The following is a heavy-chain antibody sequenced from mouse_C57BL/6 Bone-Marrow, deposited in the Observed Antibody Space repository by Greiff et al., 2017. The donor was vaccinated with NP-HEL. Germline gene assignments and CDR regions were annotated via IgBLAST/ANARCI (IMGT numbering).Heavy chain of an antibody. V-gene: IGHV5-9-1*02. CDR3: TRDYAWFAY. D-gene: IGHD2-4*01. J-gene: IGHJ3*01. CDR1: GFTFSSYA. CDR2: ISSGGDYI. Sequence: EVKVVESGEGLVKPGGSLKLSCAASGFTFSSYAMSWVRQTPEKRLEWVAYISSGGDYIYYADTVKGRFTISRDNARNTLYLQMSSLKSEDTAMYYCTRDYAWFAYWGQGTLVTVSA.